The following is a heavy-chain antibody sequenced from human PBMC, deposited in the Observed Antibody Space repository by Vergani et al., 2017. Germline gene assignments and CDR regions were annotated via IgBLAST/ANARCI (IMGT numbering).Heavy chain of an antibody. J-gene: IGHJ4*02. Sequence: QVQLQESGPGLVKPSETLYLTCAVSGYSISSGYYWGWIRQPPGKGLEWIGSIYHSGSTYYNPSLKSRVTISVDTSKNQFSLKLSSVTAADTAVYYCARHFGSGSYSSHFDYWGQGTLVTVSS. CDR3: ARHFGSGSYSSHFDY. V-gene: IGHV4-38-2*01. CDR1: GYSISSGYY. CDR2: IYHSGST. D-gene: IGHD3-10*01.